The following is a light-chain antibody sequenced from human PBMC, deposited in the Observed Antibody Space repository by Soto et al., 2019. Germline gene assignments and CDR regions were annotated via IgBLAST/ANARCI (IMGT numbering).Light chain of an antibody. CDR2: DAS. Sequence: DIPMTQSPSSLSASVGNRVTITCQASQDIATYLNWYQQKPGKAPNLLIYDASNLETGVPSRFSGGGSGTHFTFTVSNLQPEDIATYYCQQYDNVPPTWTFGQGTKVEIE. V-gene: IGKV1-33*01. CDR3: QQYDNVPPTWT. CDR1: QDIATY. J-gene: IGKJ1*01.